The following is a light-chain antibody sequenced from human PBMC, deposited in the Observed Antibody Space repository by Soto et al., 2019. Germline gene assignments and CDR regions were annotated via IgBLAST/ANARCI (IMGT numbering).Light chain of an antibody. CDR2: GAS. J-gene: IGKJ2*01. CDR1: QGISSY. V-gene: IGKV1-9*01. Sequence: DIQLTQSPSFLSASVGDRVTITCRASQGISSYLAWYQQPPGKAPKLLIYGASTLQRGVSSRFSGSGSGTEFTLTISSLQPEDFATYYCQHLNTYPRTFGQGTKPEVK. CDR3: QHLNTYPRT.